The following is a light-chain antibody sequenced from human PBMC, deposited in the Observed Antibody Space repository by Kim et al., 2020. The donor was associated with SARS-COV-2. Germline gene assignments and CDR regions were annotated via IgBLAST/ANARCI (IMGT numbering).Light chain of an antibody. CDR2: AAS. V-gene: IGKV3-15*01. CDR3: QQYNKWPLT. Sequence: VSPGERAPLSCGASQSVSSNLAWYQQKPGQAPRLLFYAASTRATGTPARFSGSGSGTEFTLTISSLQSEDFAVYSCQQYNKWPLTFGRGTKVDIK. CDR1: QSVSSN. J-gene: IGKJ4*01.